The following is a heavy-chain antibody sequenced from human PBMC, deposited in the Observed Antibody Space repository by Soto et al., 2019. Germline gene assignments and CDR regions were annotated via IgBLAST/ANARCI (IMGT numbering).Heavy chain of an antibody. D-gene: IGHD3-22*01. CDR3: ARSPPNYYDSSGYSSDFDY. V-gene: IGHV1-69*13. CDR2: IIPIFGTA. J-gene: IGHJ4*02. CDR1: GGTFSSYA. Sequence: SVKVSCKASGGTFSSYAISWVRQAPGQGLEWMGGIIPIFGTANYAQKFQGRVTITADESTSTAYMELSSLRSEDTAVYYCARSPPNYYDSSGYSSDFDYWGQGTLVTVSS.